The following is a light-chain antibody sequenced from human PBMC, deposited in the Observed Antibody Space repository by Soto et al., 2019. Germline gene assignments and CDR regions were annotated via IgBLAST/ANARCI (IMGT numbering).Light chain of an antibody. CDR1: SSDVGAYHF. CDR3: SSYTSSNTPYV. CDR2: EVT. J-gene: IGLJ1*01. V-gene: IGLV2-14*01. Sequence: QSLLTQPASVSLSPGQSITISCTGSSSDVGAYHFVSWYQHHPGKAPKLILYEVTARPSGVSSRFSGSKSGNTASLTISGLQADDEANYYCSSYTSSNTPYVFGTGTKVTVL.